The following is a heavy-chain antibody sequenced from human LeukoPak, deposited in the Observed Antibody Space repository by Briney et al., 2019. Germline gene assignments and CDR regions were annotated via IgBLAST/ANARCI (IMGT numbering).Heavy chain of an antibody. CDR1: GFTFSSYG. CDR2: IWYDGSNK. Sequence: GRSLRLSCAASGFTFSSYGMHWVRQAPGKGLEWVAVIWYDGSNKYYADSVKGRFTISRDNSKNTLYLQMNSLRAEDTAVYYCLTAVTSYYYYSVDVWGKGTTVTVSS. V-gene: IGHV3-33*01. D-gene: IGHD4-11*01. CDR3: LTAVTSYYYYSVDV. J-gene: IGHJ6*03.